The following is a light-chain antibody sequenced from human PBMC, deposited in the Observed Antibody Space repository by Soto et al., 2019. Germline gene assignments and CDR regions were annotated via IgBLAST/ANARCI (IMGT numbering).Light chain of an antibody. CDR1: SSNIGNHY. V-gene: IGLV1-51*02. CDR2: ENN. CDR3: GTWDSSLSAYV. Sequence: QSVLTQPPSVSAAPGQKVTISCSGSSSNIGNHYVSWYQHLPRTDPKLLIYENNKRPSGIPDRFSGSKSGTSVTLGITGLQPGDEADYYCGTWDSSLSAYVFGTGTKVTVL. J-gene: IGLJ1*01.